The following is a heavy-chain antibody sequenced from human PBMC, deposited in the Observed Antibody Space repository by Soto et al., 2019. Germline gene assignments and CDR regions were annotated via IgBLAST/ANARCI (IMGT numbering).Heavy chain of an antibody. D-gene: IGHD4-17*01. CDR1: GGSISSSSYY. J-gene: IGHJ5*02. Sequence: PSETLSLTCTVSGGSISSSSYYWGWIRQPPGKGLEWIGSIYYSGSTYYNPSLKSRVTISVDTSKNQFSLKLSSVTAADTAVYYCARSATTWANWFDPWGQGNLVTVSS. V-gene: IGHV4-39*01. CDR3: ARSATTWANWFDP. CDR2: IYYSGST.